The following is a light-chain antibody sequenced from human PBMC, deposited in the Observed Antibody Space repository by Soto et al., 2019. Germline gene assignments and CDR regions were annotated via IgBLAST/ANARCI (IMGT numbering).Light chain of an antibody. CDR2: GAS. CDR3: QQDNNWPS. V-gene: IGKV3-15*01. Sequence: EIVMTQSPATLSASPGQRATLSCRASQSVSSNLAWYQQKPGQAPRLLIYGASTRATGIPARFIGSGSGTEFTLTISGLQSEDFAVYYCQQDNNWPSFGQGTKVEIK. CDR1: QSVSSN. J-gene: IGKJ1*01.